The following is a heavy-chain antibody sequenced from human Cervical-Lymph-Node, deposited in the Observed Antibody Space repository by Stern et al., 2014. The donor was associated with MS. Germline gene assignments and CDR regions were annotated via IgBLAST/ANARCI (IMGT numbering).Heavy chain of an antibody. Sequence: VQLVESGGGVVQPGRSLRLSCAASGFTFSLSDMHWVRQAPGKGLEWVAVISYDGDNKFYTDSVKGRFTISRDSSKSSLYLQLNSLRPEDTAIYYCAKDPRIYDSSGYLDAWGQGTLVTVSS. J-gene: IGHJ5*02. CDR3: AKDPRIYDSSGYLDA. V-gene: IGHV3-30*18. CDR2: ISYDGDNK. D-gene: IGHD3-22*01. CDR1: GFTFSLSD.